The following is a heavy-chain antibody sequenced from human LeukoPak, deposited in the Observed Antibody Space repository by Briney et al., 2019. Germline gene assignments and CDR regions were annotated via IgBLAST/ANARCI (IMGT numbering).Heavy chain of an antibody. Sequence: GGSLRLSCAASGFTFSSYAMSWVRQAPGKGLEWVSAISGSGGSTYYADSVKGRLTISRDNSKNTLYLQMNSLRAEDTAVYYCAKVLGGFDYGDYVGMDAWGQGTTVTVSS. V-gene: IGHV3-23*01. J-gene: IGHJ6*02. CDR3: AKVLGGFDYGDYVGMDA. D-gene: IGHD4-17*01. CDR1: GFTFSSYA. CDR2: ISGSGGST.